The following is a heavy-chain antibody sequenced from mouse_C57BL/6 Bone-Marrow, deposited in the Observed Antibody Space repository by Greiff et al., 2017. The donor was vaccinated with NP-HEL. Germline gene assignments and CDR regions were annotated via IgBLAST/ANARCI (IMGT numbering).Heavy chain of an antibody. V-gene: IGHV2-5*01. J-gene: IGHJ4*01. CDR1: GFSLTSYG. CDR3: AKKSYYGSLYAMDY. D-gene: IGHD1-1*01. CDR2: IWRGGST. Sequence: VQLQQSGPGLVQPSQSLSITCTVSGFSLTSYGVHWVRQSPGKGLEWLGVIWRGGSTDYNAAFMSRLSITKDNSKSQVFFKMNSLQADDTAIYYCAKKSYYGSLYAMDYWGQGTSVTVSS.